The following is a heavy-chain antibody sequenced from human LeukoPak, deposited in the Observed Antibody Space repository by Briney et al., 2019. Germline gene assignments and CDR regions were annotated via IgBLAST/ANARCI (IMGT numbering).Heavy chain of an antibody. J-gene: IGHJ4*02. Sequence: GGSLRLSCAASGFTFSSYAMSWVRQAPGKGLEWVAVISYDGSNKYYADSVKGRFTISRDNSKNTLYLQMNSLRAEDTAVYYCASSGYSSGWYYWGQGTLVTVSS. V-gene: IGHV3-30*04. CDR2: ISYDGSNK. CDR1: GFTFSSYA. CDR3: ASSGYSSGWYY. D-gene: IGHD6-19*01.